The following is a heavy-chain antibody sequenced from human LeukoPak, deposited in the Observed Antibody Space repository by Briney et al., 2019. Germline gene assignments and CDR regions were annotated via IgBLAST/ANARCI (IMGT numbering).Heavy chain of an antibody. CDR2: ISGSGGST. V-gene: IGHV3-23*01. J-gene: IGHJ4*02. D-gene: IGHD3-22*01. Sequence: GGSLRLSCAASGFTFSSYAMSWVRQAPGKGLEWVSAISGSGGSTYYADSVKGRFTISRDNSKNTLYLQMNSLRAEDTAVYYCAKNPDYYDSSGYYLAADYWGQGTLVTVSS. CDR3: AKNPDYYDSSGYYLAADY. CDR1: GFTFSSYA.